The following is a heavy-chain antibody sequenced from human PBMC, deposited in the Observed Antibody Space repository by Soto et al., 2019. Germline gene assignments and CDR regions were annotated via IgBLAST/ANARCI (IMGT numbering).Heavy chain of an antibody. V-gene: IGHV4-31*03. CDR1: GGSISSGGYY. Sequence: SETLSLTCTVSGGSISSGGYYWSWIRQHPGKGLEWIGYIYYSGSTYYNPSLKSRVTISVDTSKNQFSLKLSSVTAADTAVYYCAREIIVVVVAANSNLFDPWGQGTLVT. J-gene: IGHJ5*02. D-gene: IGHD2-15*01. CDR2: IYYSGST. CDR3: AREIIVVVVAANSNLFDP.